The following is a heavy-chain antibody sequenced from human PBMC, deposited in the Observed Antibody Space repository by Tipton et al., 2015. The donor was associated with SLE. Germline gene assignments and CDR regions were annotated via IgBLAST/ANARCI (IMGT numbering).Heavy chain of an antibody. CDR3: ARVTYSCSGGSCYGFYFEY. CDR2: IYYNGDA. CDR1: GGSLGSEY. V-gene: IGHV4-59*01. Sequence: TLSLTCTVSGGSLGSEYWSWIRQPPGKGLEWIGHIYYNGDANYNPSLKSRLTISVGTSKNQFSLQLSSVTAADTAVYFCARVTYSCSGGSCYGFYFEYWGQGTLVTVSS. D-gene: IGHD2-15*01. J-gene: IGHJ4*02.